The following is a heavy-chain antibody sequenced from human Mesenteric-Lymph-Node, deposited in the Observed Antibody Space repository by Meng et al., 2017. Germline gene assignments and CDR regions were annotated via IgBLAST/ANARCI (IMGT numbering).Heavy chain of an antibody. V-gene: IGHV6-1*01. D-gene: IGHD1-26*01. CDR3: ARVAVGISSFDY. J-gene: IGHJ4*02. CDR2: TYFRSKWYN. CDR1: GDSVSSNSAA. Sequence: QVPLQQSGPGLVKPSQPLSLPCASSGDSVSSNSAAWNWIRQSPSRGLEWLGRTYFRSKWYNDYAVSVTGRITINPDTSKNQFSLQLNSVTPEDTAVYYCARVAVGISSFDYWGQGTLVTVSS.